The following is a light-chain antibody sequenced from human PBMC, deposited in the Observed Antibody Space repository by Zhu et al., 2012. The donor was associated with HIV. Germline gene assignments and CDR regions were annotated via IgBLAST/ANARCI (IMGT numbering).Light chain of an antibody. CDR2: RAS. V-gene: IGKV3-15*01. CDR3: QQRNSNWFT. Sequence: ETVMTQSPATLSVSPGERGTLSCRASQSVSTNLAWYQQKPGQAPRLLISRASTRATAIPDRFSGSGSGTEFTLTISSLQSEDFAVYYCQQRNSNWFTFGGGTKVEIK. CDR1: QSVSTN. J-gene: IGKJ4*01.